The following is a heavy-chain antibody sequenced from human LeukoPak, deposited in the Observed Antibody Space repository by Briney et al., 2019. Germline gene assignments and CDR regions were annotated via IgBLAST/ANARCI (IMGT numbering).Heavy chain of an antibody. CDR2: INPNSGGT. CDR3: ARKQHYYYYGMDV. D-gene: IGHD6-13*01. Sequence: ASVKVSCKASGYTFTSYGISWVRQAPGQGLEWMGWINPNSGGTNYAQKFQGRVTMTRDTSISTAYMELSRLRSDDTAVYYCARKQHYYYYGMDVWGQGTTVTVSS. V-gene: IGHV1-2*02. CDR1: GYTFTSYG. J-gene: IGHJ6*02.